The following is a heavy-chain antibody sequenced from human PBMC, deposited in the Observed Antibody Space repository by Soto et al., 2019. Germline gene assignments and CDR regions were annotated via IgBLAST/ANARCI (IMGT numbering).Heavy chain of an antibody. J-gene: IGHJ3*02. CDR2: INGDRSST. CDR1: GFTFSNYW. Sequence: EVQLVESGGGLVQPGGSLRLSCAASGFTFSNYWMHWVRQAPGKGLVWVSRINGDRSSTNYADSVKGRFTISRDNAKNTLYLQMSSLRAEDTAVYYCARQLLYGFDIWGQGTMVTVSS. V-gene: IGHV3-74*01. CDR3: ARQLLYGFDI. D-gene: IGHD2-2*02.